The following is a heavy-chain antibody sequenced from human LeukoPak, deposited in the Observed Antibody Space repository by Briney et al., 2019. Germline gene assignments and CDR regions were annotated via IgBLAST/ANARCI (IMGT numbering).Heavy chain of an antibody. J-gene: IGHJ4*02. CDR3: ARGYYYDSSAYPGDY. CDR1: GFTFSNYG. CDR2: ITGNGGTT. D-gene: IGHD3-22*01. V-gene: IGHV3-23*01. Sequence: PGGTQRLSCAASGFTFSNYGMNWVRQAPGKGLEWVSGITGNGGTTYYADSVKGRFTISRDNAKNSLYLQMNSLRAEDTALYYCARGYYYDSSAYPGDYWGQGTLVTVSS.